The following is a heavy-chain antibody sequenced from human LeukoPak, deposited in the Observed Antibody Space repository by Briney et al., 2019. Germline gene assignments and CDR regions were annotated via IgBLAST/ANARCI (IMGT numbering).Heavy chain of an antibody. Sequence: PGGSLRLSCAASGFTFSSYAMHWVRQAPGKGLEWVAVISYDGSNKYYADSVKGRFTISRDNSKNTLYLQMNSLRAEDTAVYYCLREGYSSSWRYYYYYYMDVWGKGTTVTVSS. CDR3: LREGYSSSWRYYYYYYMDV. J-gene: IGHJ6*03. CDR1: GFTFSSYA. V-gene: IGHV3-30*01. D-gene: IGHD6-13*01. CDR2: ISYDGSNK.